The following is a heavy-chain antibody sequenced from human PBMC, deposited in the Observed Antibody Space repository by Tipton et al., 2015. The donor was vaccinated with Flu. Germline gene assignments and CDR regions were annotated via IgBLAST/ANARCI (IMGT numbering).Heavy chain of an antibody. CDR3: ARSRSRWAFDI. CDR2: LGYSGDGT. CDR1: EFTFSSYD. D-gene: IGHD3-16*02. J-gene: IGHJ3*02. V-gene: IGHV3-23*01. Sequence: AVSEFTFSSYDMSWVRHAPGKGLEWVSSLGYSGDGTTYADSVKGRFTISRDNSKNTLYLQMNSLRDEDTAVYYCARSRSRWAFDIWGQGTMVTV.